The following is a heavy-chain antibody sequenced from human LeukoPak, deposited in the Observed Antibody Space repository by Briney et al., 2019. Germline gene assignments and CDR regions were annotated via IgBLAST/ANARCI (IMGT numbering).Heavy chain of an antibody. D-gene: IGHD3-22*01. J-gene: IGHJ4*02. CDR3: ARDYYDSSGYYYPFDY. CDR1: GGTLSSYA. V-gene: IGHV1-69*05. CDR2: IIPIFGTA. Sequence: SVKVSCKASGGTLSSYAISWVRQAPGQGLEWMGGIIPIFGTANYAQKFQGRVTITTDESTSTAYMELSSLRSEDTAVYYCARDYYDSSGYYYPFDYWGQGTLVTVSS.